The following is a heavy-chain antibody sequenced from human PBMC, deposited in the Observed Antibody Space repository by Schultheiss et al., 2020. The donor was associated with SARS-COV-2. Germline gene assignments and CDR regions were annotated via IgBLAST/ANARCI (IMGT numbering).Heavy chain of an antibody. D-gene: IGHD3-16*01. CDR2: ISYDGSNK. Sequence: GGSLRLSCAASGFTFSSYSMNWVRQAPGKGLEWVAVISYDGSNKYYADSVKGRFTISRDNSKNTLYLQMNSLRAEDTAVYYCARDSDLWGNHPYIGFDCWGQGTLVTVSS. CDR1: GFTFSSYS. CDR3: ARDSDLWGNHPYIGFDC. J-gene: IGHJ4*02. V-gene: IGHV3-30*03.